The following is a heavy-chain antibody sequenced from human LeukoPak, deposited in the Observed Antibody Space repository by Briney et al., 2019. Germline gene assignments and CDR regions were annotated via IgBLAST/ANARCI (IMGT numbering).Heavy chain of an antibody. CDR3: ARGGYSSWQKEAFDI. V-gene: IGHV1-18*01. Sequence: ASVKVSCKASGYTFTSYCIRWVRQAPGQGLEWMGWISPYNGNTNYAQKLQGRVTMTTDTSTSTAYMELRSLTSDDTAVYYCARGGYSSWQKEAFDIWGQGTMVTVSS. J-gene: IGHJ3*02. D-gene: IGHD6-13*01. CDR1: GYTFTSYC. CDR2: ISPYNGNT.